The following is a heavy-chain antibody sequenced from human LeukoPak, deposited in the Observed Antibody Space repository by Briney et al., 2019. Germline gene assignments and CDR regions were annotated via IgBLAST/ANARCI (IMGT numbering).Heavy chain of an antibody. V-gene: IGHV4-39*01. D-gene: IGHD6-19*01. CDR2: IHYSGGT. CDR1: GGSISSSAYC. CDR3: ARQWRGRAVAGTSVGY. Sequence: MASETLSLTCTVSGGSISSSAYCWAWIRQPPGKGLEWIGSIHYSGGTYYNASLKSRVSISVDTFKNQFSLKVSSVTAADTAVYYCARQWRGRAVAGTSVGYWGQGTLVTVSS. J-gene: IGHJ4*02.